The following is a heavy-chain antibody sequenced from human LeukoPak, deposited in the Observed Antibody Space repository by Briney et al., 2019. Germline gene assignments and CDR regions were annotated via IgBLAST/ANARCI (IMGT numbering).Heavy chain of an antibody. J-gene: IGHJ6*04. CDR2: ITSSSTYI. Sequence: GGSLRLSCAASGFTFSSYNMNWVRQAPGKGLEWVSSITSSSTYIYYADSVRGRFTISRDNAKNSLYLQMNSLRAEDTAVYYCAELGITMIGGVWGKGTTVTISS. D-gene: IGHD3-10*02. CDR1: GFTFSSYN. V-gene: IGHV3-21*01. CDR3: AELGITMIGGV.